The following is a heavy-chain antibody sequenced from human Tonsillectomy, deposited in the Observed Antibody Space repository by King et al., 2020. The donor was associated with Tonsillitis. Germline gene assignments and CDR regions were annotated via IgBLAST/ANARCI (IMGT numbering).Heavy chain of an antibody. CDR3: AKPGCVYSSGWYSFES. V-gene: IGHV3-30*18. J-gene: IGHJ4*02. CDR2: ISYDGSDK. CDR1: GFTFISFG. Sequence: VQLVESGGGVVQPGRSLRLSCEASGFTFISFGMHWVRQAPGKGLDWVAGISYDGSDKYFSESVRGRFTISRDSSKNKVDLQMNSLREDDTAVYHCAKPGCVYSSGWYSFESWGQGTLVTVSS. D-gene: IGHD6-19*01.